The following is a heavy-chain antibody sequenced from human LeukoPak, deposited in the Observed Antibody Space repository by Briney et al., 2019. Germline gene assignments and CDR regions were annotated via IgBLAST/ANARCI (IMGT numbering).Heavy chain of an antibody. Sequence: GGSLRLSCAASGFTFSGYAMHWVRQAPGKGLEWVAVVSYDGSNKYYADSVKGRFTISRDSSKNTLYLQMNSLRAEDTAVYYCARDGGDIVVVPAASHFDYWGQGTLVTVSS. CDR2: VSYDGSNK. J-gene: IGHJ4*02. CDR1: GFTFSGYA. D-gene: IGHD2-2*01. CDR3: ARDGGDIVVVPAASHFDY. V-gene: IGHV3-30-3*01.